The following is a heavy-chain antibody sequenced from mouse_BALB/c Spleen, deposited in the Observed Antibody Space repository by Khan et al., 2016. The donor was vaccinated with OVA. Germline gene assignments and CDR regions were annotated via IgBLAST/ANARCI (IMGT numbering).Heavy chain of an antibody. CDR2: INTYTGEP. V-gene: IGHV9-3-1*01. D-gene: IGHD2-1*01. J-gene: IGHJ1*01. CDR3: ARVGNYWYFDV. CDR1: GYTFTNYG. Sequence: QIQLVQSGPELKKPGETVKISCKASGYTFTNYGMNWVKQAPGKGLKWMGWINTYTGEPTYGDDLKGRFAFSLEISASTAYLQINNLKNKDTATYFWARVGNYWYFDVWGARTTVTVSS.